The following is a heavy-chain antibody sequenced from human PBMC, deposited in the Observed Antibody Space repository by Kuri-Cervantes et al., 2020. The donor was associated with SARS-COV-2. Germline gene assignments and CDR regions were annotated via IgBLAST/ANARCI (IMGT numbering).Heavy chain of an antibody. D-gene: IGHD3-9*01. CDR3: ARGGTYYDILSGQKNWFDP. CDR2: INHSGST. J-gene: IGHJ5*02. Sequence: QTLSLTCAVYGGSFSGYYWSWIRQPPGKGLEWIGEINHSGSTNYNPSLKSRVTISVDTSKNKFSLKLSSVTAADTAVYYCARGGTYYDILSGQKNWFDPWGQGTLVTVYS. CDR1: GGSFSGYY. V-gene: IGHV4-34*01.